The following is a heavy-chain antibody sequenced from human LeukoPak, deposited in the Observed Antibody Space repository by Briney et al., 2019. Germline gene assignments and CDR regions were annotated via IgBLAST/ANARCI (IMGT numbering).Heavy chain of an antibody. D-gene: IGHD3-22*01. CDR3: ARDDRSGYSTLGY. V-gene: IGHV4-59*11. Sequence: SETLSLTCKVSGGSMSSHYWSWIRQPPGKGLEWIGDIYYSGSTNYNPSLNSRVTISLDTSKNQFSLSLRSVTAADTAVYYCARDDRSGYSTLGYWGQGTLVTVSS. J-gene: IGHJ4*02. CDR1: GGSMSSHY. CDR2: IYYSGST.